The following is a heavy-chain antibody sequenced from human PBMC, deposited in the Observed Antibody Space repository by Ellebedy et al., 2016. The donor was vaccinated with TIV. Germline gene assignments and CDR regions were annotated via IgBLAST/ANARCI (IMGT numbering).Heavy chain of an antibody. CDR3: ARHEFYDSSGFDAFDI. V-gene: IGHV3-48*01. D-gene: IGHD3-22*01. CDR1: GFTLSSYS. Sequence: GESLKISCVASGFTLSSYSMNWVRQAPGKGLEWVSYISSSSSTIYYADSVKGRFTISRDNAKNSLYLQMNSLRAEDTAVYYCARHEFYDSSGFDAFDIWGQGTMVTVSS. CDR2: ISSSSSTI. J-gene: IGHJ3*02.